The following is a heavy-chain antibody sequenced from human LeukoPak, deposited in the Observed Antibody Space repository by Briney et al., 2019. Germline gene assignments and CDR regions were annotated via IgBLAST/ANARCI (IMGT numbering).Heavy chain of an antibody. Sequence: PGRSLRLSCAASGFTFSSYAMHWVRQAPGKGLEWVAVISYDGSNKYYADSVKGRFTISRDNSKNTLYLQMNSLRAEDTAVYYCARGRYYYDSSGYYESDYWGQGTLVTVSS. CDR1: GFTFSSYA. CDR2: ISYDGSNK. J-gene: IGHJ4*02. CDR3: ARGRYYYDSSGYYESDY. V-gene: IGHV3-30*01. D-gene: IGHD3-22*01.